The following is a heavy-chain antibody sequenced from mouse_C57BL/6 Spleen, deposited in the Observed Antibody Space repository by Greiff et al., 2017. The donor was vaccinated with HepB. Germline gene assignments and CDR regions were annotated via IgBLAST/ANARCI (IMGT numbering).Heavy chain of an antibody. V-gene: IGHV1-80*01. CDR1: GYAFSSYW. Sequence: QVQLQQSGAELVKPGASVKISCKASGYAFSSYWMNWVKQRPGKGLEWIGQIYPGDGDTNYNGKFKGKATLTADKSSSTAYMQLSSLTSEDSAVYFCARDENWVYYAMDYWGQGTSVTGSS. CDR2: IYPGDGDT. J-gene: IGHJ4*01. D-gene: IGHD4-1*01. CDR3: ARDENWVYYAMDY.